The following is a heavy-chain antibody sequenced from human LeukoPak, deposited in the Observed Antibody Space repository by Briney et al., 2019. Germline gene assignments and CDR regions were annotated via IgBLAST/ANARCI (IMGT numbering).Heavy chain of an antibody. J-gene: IGHJ4*02. D-gene: IGHD6-13*01. CDR1: GFNVSSNY. V-gene: IGHV3-53*01. CDR3: ARETGSSSWYAADY. Sequence: QPGGSLRLSCAASGFNVSSNYMSWVRQAPGKGLEWVSIIYSGGSTYYADSVKGRFTISRDNSKNTLYLQMNSLRAEDTAVYYCARETGSSSWYAADYWGQGTLVTVSS. CDR2: IYSGGST.